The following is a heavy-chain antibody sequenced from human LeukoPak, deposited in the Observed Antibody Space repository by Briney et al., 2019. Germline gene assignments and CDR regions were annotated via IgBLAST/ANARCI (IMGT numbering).Heavy chain of an antibody. D-gene: IGHD6-19*01. CDR3: ARIAVSSGWGYFDY. J-gene: IGHJ4*02. CDR1: GGSISSSSYY. V-gene: IGHV4-39*07. Sequence: SETLSLTCTVSGGSISSSSYYWGWIRQPPGKGLEWIGSIYYSGTTYYNPSLKSRVSMSVDTSKNQFSLKLSSVTAADTAVYYCARIAVSSGWGYFDYWGQGTLVTASS. CDR2: IYYSGTT.